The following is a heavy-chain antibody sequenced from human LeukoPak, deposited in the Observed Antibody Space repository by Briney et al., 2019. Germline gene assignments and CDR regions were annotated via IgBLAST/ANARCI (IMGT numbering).Heavy chain of an antibody. Sequence: PSETLSLTCTVSGGSISSYYWSWIRQPPGKGLEWIGYIYSSGSTNYNPSLKSRVTIFVDTSKNQFSLKLSPVTAADTAVYYCARRSSTWSFDYWGQGTLVTVSS. V-gene: IGHV4-59*08. CDR2: IYSSGST. J-gene: IGHJ4*02. CDR3: ARRSSTWSFDY. CDR1: GGSISSYY. D-gene: IGHD6-13*01.